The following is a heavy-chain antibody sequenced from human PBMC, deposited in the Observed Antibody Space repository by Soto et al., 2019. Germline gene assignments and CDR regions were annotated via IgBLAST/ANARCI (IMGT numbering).Heavy chain of an antibody. CDR2: INAGNGNT. V-gene: IGHV1-3*01. J-gene: IGHJ4*02. Sequence: QVQLVQSGAEVKKPGASVKVSCKASGYTFTSYAMHWVRQAPGQRLEWMGWINAGNGNTKYSQKFQGRVTITRDTSASTAYMVLSSLRSEDTAVYYCARSIVVVTAAAYWGQGTLVTVSS. D-gene: IGHD2-21*02. CDR1: GYTFTSYA. CDR3: ARSIVVVTAAAY.